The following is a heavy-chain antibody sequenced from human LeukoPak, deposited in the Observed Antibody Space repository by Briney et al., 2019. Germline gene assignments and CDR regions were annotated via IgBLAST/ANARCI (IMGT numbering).Heavy chain of an antibody. V-gene: IGHV3-30*18. CDR3: AKEKYRGYSYGSGDY. D-gene: IGHD5-18*01. CDR1: GFTFSSYG. J-gene: IGHJ4*02. Sequence: GGSLRLSCAASGFTFSSYGMHWVRQAPGKGLQWVAAISYDGSNKYYADSVKGRFTVSRDNSKNTLYLQMNSLRGEDTDVYYCAKEKYRGYSYGSGDYWGQGTLVTVSS. CDR2: ISYDGSNK.